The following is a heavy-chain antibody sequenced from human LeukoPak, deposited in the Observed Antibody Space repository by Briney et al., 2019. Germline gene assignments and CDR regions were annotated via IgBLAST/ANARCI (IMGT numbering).Heavy chain of an antibody. Sequence: SVKVSCKASGGTFSSYAISWVRQAPGQGLEWMGGIIPIFGTANYAQKFQGRVTITADESTSTAYMELSSLRSEDTAVYYCASKPMTTVTTDYWGQGTLVTVSS. J-gene: IGHJ4*02. D-gene: IGHD4-17*01. CDR2: IIPIFGTA. CDR1: GGTFSSYA. CDR3: ASKPMTTVTTDY. V-gene: IGHV1-69*13.